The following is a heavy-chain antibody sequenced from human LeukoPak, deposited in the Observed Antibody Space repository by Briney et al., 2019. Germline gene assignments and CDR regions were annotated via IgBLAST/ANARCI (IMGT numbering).Heavy chain of an antibody. D-gene: IGHD6-19*01. Sequence: PGGSLRLSCAASGFTFSSYWMHWVRQAPGKGLEWVSAISGSGGSTYYADSVKGRFTISRDNSKNTLYLQMNSLRAEDTAVYYCAKDKGDSSGWLNFDYWGQGTLVTVSS. CDR3: AKDKGDSSGWLNFDY. J-gene: IGHJ4*02. CDR1: GFTFSSYW. CDR2: ISGSGGST. V-gene: IGHV3-23*01.